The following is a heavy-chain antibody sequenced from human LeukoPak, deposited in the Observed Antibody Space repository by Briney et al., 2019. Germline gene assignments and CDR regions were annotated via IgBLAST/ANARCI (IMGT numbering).Heavy chain of an antibody. D-gene: IGHD3-9*01. Sequence: PGGSLRLSCAASGFTVSSNYMSWVRQAPGKGLEWVANIKQDGSEKYYVDSVKGRFTISRDNAKNSLYLQMNSLRAEDTAVYYCVRDTITYDIFTGSPDYWGQGTLVIVSS. CDR3: VRDTITYDIFTGSPDY. J-gene: IGHJ4*02. V-gene: IGHV3-7*01. CDR2: IKQDGSEK. CDR1: GFTVSSNY.